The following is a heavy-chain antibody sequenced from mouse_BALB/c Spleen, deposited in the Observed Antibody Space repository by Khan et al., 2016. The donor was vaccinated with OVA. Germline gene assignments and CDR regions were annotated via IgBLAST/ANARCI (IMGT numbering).Heavy chain of an antibody. CDR3: ARHLSGSFVY. J-gene: IGHJ3*01. CDR1: GFTFSSYS. V-gene: IGHV5-6*01. D-gene: IGHD4-1*01. CDR2: ISSVGDYT. Sequence: EVELVESGGDLVKPGGSLKLSCAASGFTFSSYSMSWVRQTPDKRLEWVTTISSVGDYTYYPDSVKGRFTISRDNAKNTLYLQMSSLKSDDTAMYYCARHLSGSFVYWGQGTLVTVSA.